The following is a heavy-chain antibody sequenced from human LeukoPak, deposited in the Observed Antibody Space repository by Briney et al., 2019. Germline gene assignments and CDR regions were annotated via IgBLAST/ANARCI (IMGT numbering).Heavy chain of an antibody. CDR2: INHSGST. Sequence: SETLSLTCAVSGGSISSGGYSWSWIRQPPGKGLGWIGEINHSGSTNYNPSLKSRVTISVDTSKNQFSLKLSSVTAADTAVYYCARGITMIADAFDIWGQGTMVTVSS. J-gene: IGHJ3*02. CDR1: GGSISSGGYS. CDR3: ARGITMIADAFDI. D-gene: IGHD3-22*01. V-gene: IGHV4-34*01.